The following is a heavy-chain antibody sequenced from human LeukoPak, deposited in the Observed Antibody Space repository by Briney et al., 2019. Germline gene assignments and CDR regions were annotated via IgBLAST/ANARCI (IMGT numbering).Heavy chain of an antibody. CDR2: FYYSGST. D-gene: IGHD6-6*01. Sequence: SETLSLTCAVSGGSISSSNWWSWVRQPPEKGLEWIGTFYYSGSTYYSPSLKSRVTISVDTSKNQFSLKLSSVTAADTAIYYCARDFSSSSTVYYYYYMDVWGKGTTVTVSS. CDR1: GGSISSSNW. J-gene: IGHJ6*03. V-gene: IGHV4-4*02. CDR3: ARDFSSSSTVYYYYYMDV.